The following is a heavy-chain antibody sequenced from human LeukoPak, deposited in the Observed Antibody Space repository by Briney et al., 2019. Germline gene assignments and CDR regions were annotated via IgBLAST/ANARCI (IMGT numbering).Heavy chain of an antibody. J-gene: IGHJ4*02. CDR2: IYSGGST. V-gene: IGHV3-66*01. CDR3: AREGYSYGLQIAYYFDY. Sequence: PGGSLRLSCAASGFTFSSYAMHWVRQAPGKGLEWVSVIYSGGSTYYADSVKGRFTISRDNSKNTLYLQMNSLRAEDTAVYYCAREGYSYGLQIAYYFDYWGQGTLVTVSS. CDR1: GFTFSSYA. D-gene: IGHD5-18*01.